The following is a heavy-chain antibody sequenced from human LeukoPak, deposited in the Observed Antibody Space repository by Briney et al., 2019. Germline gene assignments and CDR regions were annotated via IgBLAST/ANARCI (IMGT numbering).Heavy chain of an antibody. V-gene: IGHV1-2*02. CDR3: ARGDITMVRGVIRWFDP. Sequence: ASVKVPCKASGYTFTGYYMHWVRQAPGQGLEWMGWINPNSGGTNYAQKFQGRVTMTRDTSISTAYMELSRLRSDDTAVYYCARGDITMVRGVIRWFDPWGQGTLVTVSS. D-gene: IGHD3-10*01. CDR2: INPNSGGT. J-gene: IGHJ5*02. CDR1: GYTFTGYY.